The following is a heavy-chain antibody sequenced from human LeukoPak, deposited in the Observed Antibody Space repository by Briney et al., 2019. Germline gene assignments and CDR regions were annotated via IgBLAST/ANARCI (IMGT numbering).Heavy chain of an antibody. CDR3: ARTGGQGWFDP. CDR2: INPSGGST. CDR1: GYTFTSYP. D-gene: IGHD7-27*01. V-gene: IGHV1-46*01. J-gene: IGHJ5*02. Sequence: ASVKVSCKASGYTFTSYPMHWVRQAPGQGLEWMGIINPSGGSTSYAQKFQGRVTITADKSTSTAYMELSSLRFEDTAVYYCARTGGQGWFDPWGQGTLVTVSS.